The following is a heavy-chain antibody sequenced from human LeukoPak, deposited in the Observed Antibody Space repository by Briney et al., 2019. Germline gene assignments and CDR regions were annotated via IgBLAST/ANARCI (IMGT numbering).Heavy chain of an antibody. D-gene: IGHD2-2*02. CDR2: FDPEDGET. V-gene: IGHV1-24*01. J-gene: IGHJ4*02. Sequence: ASVKVSCKVSGYTLTELSMHWVRQAPGKGLEWMGGFDPEDGETIYAQKFQGRVTMTEDTSTDTAYMELSSLRSEDTAVYYCVSGHCSSTSCYKIPFDYWGQGTLVTASS. CDR1: GYTLTELS. CDR3: VSGHCSSTSCYKIPFDY.